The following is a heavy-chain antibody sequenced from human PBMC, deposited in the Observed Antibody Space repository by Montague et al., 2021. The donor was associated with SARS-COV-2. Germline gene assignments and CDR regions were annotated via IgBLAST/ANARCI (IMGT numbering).Heavy chain of an antibody. J-gene: IGHJ4*01. V-gene: IGHV4-39*01. D-gene: IGHD1-14*01. CDR3: ARHVGSYNTGLQY. CDR1: GGSLNKNPYY. Sequence: SETLSLTCSVSGGSLNKNPYYWGWVRQPPGKGLEWIRSVWYSGFTYSTLSLGSRVAVSIDTSRNPFSVELRSVAANDTAVYYCARHVGSYNTGLQYWGRGSLVTVAS. CDR2: VWYSGFT.